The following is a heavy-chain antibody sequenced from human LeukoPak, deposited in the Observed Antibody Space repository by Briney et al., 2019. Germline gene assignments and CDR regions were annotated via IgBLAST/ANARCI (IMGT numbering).Heavy chain of an antibody. CDR3: AKDRGYSSGWYAGGVDY. V-gene: IGHV3-30*02. CDR2: IRSDGSNK. Sequence: GGSLRLSCAASGFTFSSYGMHWVRHAPGKGQEWVAFIRSDGSNKYYADSVKGRFTISRDNSKNPLYLQMNSLRAEDTAVYYSAKDRGYSSGWYAGGVDYWGQGTLVTVS. D-gene: IGHD6-19*01. J-gene: IGHJ4*02. CDR1: GFTFSSYG.